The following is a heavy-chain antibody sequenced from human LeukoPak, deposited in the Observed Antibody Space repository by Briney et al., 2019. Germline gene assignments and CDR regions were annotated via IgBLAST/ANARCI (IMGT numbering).Heavy chain of an antibody. CDR2: ISYGGSNK. J-gene: IGHJ4*02. Sequence: PGGSLRLSCTASGFPFYRLGMHCPRQAPGKGRVCVSFISYGGSNKYYADSVQRRFTLSRHNSKNTMYLQMNTLRAEDTAVYYCAKGLRYSDNWGQGTLVTVSS. CDR3: AKGLRYSDN. D-gene: IGHD3-9*01. CDR1: GFPFYRLG. V-gene: IGHV3-30*18.